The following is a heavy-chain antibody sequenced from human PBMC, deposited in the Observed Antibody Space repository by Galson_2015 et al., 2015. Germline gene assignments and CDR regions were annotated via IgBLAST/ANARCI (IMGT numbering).Heavy chain of an antibody. CDR3: ARDPGVQLERRGWFDP. CDR2: ISYDGSNK. J-gene: IGHJ5*02. Sequence: SLRLSCAASGFTFSSYAMHWVRQAPGKGLEWVAVISYDGSNKYYADSVKGRFTISRDNSKNTLYLQMNSLRAEDTAVYYCARDPGVQLERRGWFDPWGQGTLVTVSS. CDR1: GFTFSSYA. D-gene: IGHD1-1*01. V-gene: IGHV3-30-3*01.